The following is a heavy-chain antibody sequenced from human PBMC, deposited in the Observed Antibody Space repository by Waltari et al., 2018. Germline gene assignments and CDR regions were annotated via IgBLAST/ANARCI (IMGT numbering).Heavy chain of an antibody. Sequence: QVQLVHSGAEVKKPGSSVKVSCKASQGPFTSYTISWVRQAPGQGLEWMGRIIPILGIANYAQKFQGRVTITADKSTSTAYMELSSLRSEDTAVYYCARDAEYGGDYWGQGTLVTVSS. D-gene: IGHD4-17*01. J-gene: IGHJ4*02. CDR2: IIPILGIA. CDR1: QGPFTSYT. CDR3: ARDAEYGGDY. V-gene: IGHV1-69*04.